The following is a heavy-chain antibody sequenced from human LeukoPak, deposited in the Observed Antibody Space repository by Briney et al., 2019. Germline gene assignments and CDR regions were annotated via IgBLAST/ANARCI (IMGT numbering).Heavy chain of an antibody. Sequence: PRGSLRLSCAASGFTFSSYEMNWVRQAPGKGLEWVSYISSSGSTIYYADSVKGRFTISRDNAKNSLYLQMDSLRAEDTAVYYCARVCSSGRLIWGQGTMVTVSS. CDR2: ISSSGSTI. J-gene: IGHJ3*02. D-gene: IGHD6-19*01. CDR3: ARVCSSGRLI. CDR1: GFTFSSYE. V-gene: IGHV3-48*03.